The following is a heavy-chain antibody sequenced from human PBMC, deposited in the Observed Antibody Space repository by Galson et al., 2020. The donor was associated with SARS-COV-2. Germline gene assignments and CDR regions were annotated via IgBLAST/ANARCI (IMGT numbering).Heavy chain of an antibody. J-gene: IGHJ4*02. Sequence: GESLKISCEASGFSISDYYMTWIRQAPGKGLEWVSDIDSTSTYSNYADSVKGRFTISRDNAKNSLYLQIDSLRAEDTALYYCVRTGVTAMPHYFDFWGQGTLVTVTA. D-gene: IGHD2-21*02. CDR2: IDSTSTYS. V-gene: IGHV3-11*06. CDR3: VRTGVTAMPHYFDF. CDR1: GFSISDYY.